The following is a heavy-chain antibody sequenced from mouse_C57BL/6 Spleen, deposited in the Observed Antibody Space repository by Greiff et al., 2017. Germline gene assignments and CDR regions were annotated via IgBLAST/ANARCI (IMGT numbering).Heavy chain of an antibody. J-gene: IGHJ4*01. CDR1: GYTFTSYW. Sequence: QVQLQQPGAELVKPGASVKLSCKASGYTFTSYWMQWVKQRPGQGLEWIGEIDPSDSYTNYNQKFKGKATLTVDTSSSTAYMQLSSLTSEDAAVSYCARGGYYYAMDYWGQGTSVTVSS. D-gene: IGHD2-2*01. CDR2: IDPSDSYT. CDR3: ARGGYYYAMDY. V-gene: IGHV1-50*01.